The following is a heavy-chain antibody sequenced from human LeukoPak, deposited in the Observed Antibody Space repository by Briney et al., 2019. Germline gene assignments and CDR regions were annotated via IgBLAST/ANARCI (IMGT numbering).Heavy chain of an antibody. Sequence: GASVKVSCKASGYTFTSYGISWVRRAPGQGLEWMGWISAYNGNTNYAQKLQGRVTMTTDTSTSTAYMELRSLRSDDTAVYYCARYYDILTGSHYFDYWGQGTLVTVSS. CDR2: ISAYNGNT. CDR1: GYTFTSYG. D-gene: IGHD3-9*01. J-gene: IGHJ4*02. V-gene: IGHV1-18*01. CDR3: ARYYDILTGSHYFDY.